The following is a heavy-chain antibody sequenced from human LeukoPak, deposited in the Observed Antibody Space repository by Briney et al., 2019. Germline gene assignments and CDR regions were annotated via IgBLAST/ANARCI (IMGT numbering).Heavy chain of an antibody. CDR3: ARVGPAHRHYGGNPRVHAFDI. J-gene: IGHJ3*02. CDR2: IYYSGST. D-gene: IGHD4-23*01. V-gene: IGHV4-59*12. Sequence: SETLSLTCTVSGGSISSYYWSWIRQPPGKGLEWIGYIYYSGSTNYNPSLKSRVTISVDTSKNQFSLKLSSVTAADTAVYYCARVGPAHRHYGGNPRVHAFDIWGQGTMVTVSS. CDR1: GGSISSYY.